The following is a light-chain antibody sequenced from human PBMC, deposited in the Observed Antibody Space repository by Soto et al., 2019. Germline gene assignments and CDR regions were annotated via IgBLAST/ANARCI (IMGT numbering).Light chain of an antibody. CDR2: GAS. Sequence: EIVLTQSPGTLPLSPGERATLSCRASQSVSSSHLAWYQQKPGQAPRLLLYGASNRATGIPDRFSGSGSGTDFTLSISRLEPEDFAVYYCQQYGSSPRTFGQGTKLEIK. V-gene: IGKV3-20*01. J-gene: IGKJ2*01. CDR1: QSVSSSH. CDR3: QQYGSSPRT.